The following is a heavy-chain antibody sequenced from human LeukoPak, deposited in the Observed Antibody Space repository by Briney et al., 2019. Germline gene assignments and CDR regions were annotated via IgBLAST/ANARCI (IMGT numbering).Heavy chain of an antibody. V-gene: IGHV4-34*01. CDR1: GGSFSGYY. Sequence: SETLTLTCAVYGGSFSGYYWSWIRLPPGQGLEWIGEIKHSGSTNYNPSLKSRVTISVDTSKNQFSLKLSSVTAADTAVYYCARGRKTRYGSGSSWAYGMDVWGQGTTVTVSS. D-gene: IGHD3-10*01. J-gene: IGHJ6*02. CDR3: ARGRKTRYGSGSSWAYGMDV. CDR2: IKHSGST.